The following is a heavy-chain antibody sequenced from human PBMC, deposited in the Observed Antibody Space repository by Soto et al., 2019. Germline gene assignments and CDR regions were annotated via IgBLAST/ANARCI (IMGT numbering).Heavy chain of an antibody. J-gene: IGHJ6*02. CDR2: ISSSSSTI. Sequence: EVQLVESGGGLVQPGGSLRLSCAASGFTFSSYSMNWVRQAPGKGLEWVSYISSSSSTIYYAVSVKGRFTISIDNAKNLLYRQENGLRDEDTSVYYCARVFYSAASRGTNYYYFCMCVWCQRTTV. V-gene: IGHV3-48*02. CDR1: GFTFSSYS. CDR3: ARVFYSAASRGTNYYYFCMCV. D-gene: IGHD2-21*01.